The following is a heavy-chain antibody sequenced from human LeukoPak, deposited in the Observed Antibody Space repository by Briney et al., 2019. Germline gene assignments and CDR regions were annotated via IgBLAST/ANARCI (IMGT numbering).Heavy chain of an antibody. CDR3: AKDPTPGRAADTDWFDP. D-gene: IGHD6-13*01. V-gene: IGHV3-23*01. CDR2: ISGSGGST. CDR1: GFTFSSYA. Sequence: RTGGSLRLSCAASGFTFSSYAMSWVRQAPGKGLEWVSAISGSGGSTYYADSVKGRFTISRDNSKNTLYLQMNSLRIEDTAVYYCAKDPTPGRAADTDWFDPWGQGTLVSVSS. J-gene: IGHJ5*02.